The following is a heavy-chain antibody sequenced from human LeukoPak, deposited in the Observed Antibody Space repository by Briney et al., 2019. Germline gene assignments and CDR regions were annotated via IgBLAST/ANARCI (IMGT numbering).Heavy chain of an antibody. CDR2: ISSSGSTI. V-gene: IGHV3-48*03. J-gene: IGHJ4*02. Sequence: GGSLRLSCAASGFTFSSYEMNWVRQAPGKGLEWVSYISSSGSTIYYADSVKGRFTISRDNAKNSLYLQMNSLRAEDTAVYYCAREKDYYDSSGYFDYWGQGTLVTVSS. CDR3: AREKDYYDSSGYFDY. CDR1: GFTFSSYE. D-gene: IGHD3-22*01.